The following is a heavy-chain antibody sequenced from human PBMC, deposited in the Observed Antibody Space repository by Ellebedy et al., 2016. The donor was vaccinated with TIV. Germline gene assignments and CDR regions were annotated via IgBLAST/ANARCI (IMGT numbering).Heavy chain of an antibody. D-gene: IGHD3-10*01. CDR3: ATERGAYSGSGQAFDY. Sequence: PGGSLRLPCAASESTFSSYWMNWVRPAPGKGLEWVATIKQHGSEKYYVDSVKGRFTITRDNAENSLYLQMNSLRAEDTAVYYCATERGAYSGSGQAFDYWGQGTLVTVSS. CDR2: IKQHGSEK. V-gene: IGHV3-7*01. J-gene: IGHJ4*02. CDR1: ESTFSSYW.